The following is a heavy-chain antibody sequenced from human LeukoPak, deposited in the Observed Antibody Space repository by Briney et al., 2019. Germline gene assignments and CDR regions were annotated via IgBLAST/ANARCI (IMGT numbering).Heavy chain of an antibody. CDR1: GYTLTELS. J-gene: IGHJ5*02. Sequence: GASVKVSCKVSGYTLTELSMHWVRQAPGKGLEWMGGFDPEDGETIYAQNFQGRVTMTEDTSTDTAYMELNNLTSEDTAVYYCVRFAAGPDPYYPSGQGTLVTVSS. D-gene: IGHD6-25*01. CDR2: FDPEDGET. V-gene: IGHV1-24*01. CDR3: VRFAAGPDPYYP.